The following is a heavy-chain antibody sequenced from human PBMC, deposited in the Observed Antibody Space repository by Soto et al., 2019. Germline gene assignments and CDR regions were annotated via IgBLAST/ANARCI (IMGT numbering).Heavy chain of an antibody. J-gene: IGHJ4*02. V-gene: IGHV4-59*08. Sequence: QIQLQESGPGLVKPSETLSLSCTVSDGSITPNYYTWVRQPPGKGLEWIGYVYYAGTTTYNPSLKCRVSISIDTSKNEVSLELSAVTAADTAVYYCASLGAYYQALDSWGQGTLVTVSS. D-gene: IGHD3-22*01. CDR1: DGSITPNY. CDR2: VYYAGTT. CDR3: ASLGAYYQALDS.